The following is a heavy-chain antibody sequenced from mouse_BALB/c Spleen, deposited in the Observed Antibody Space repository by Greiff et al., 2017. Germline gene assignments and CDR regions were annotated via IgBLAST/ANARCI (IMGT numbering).Heavy chain of an antibody. J-gene: IGHJ3*01. Sequence: VQLQQSGAELVRPGASVKLSCTASGFTFNDYYMHWVKQRPEQGLEWIGWIDPENGDTEYAPKFQGEATMTADTSSNTAYLQLSSLTSEDTAVCYCNDDCGSGGVGYWGQGTRVTVSA. CDR1: GFTFNDYY. D-gene: IGHD1-1*01. CDR3: NDDCGSGGVGY. CDR2: IDPENGDT. V-gene: IGHV14-4*02.